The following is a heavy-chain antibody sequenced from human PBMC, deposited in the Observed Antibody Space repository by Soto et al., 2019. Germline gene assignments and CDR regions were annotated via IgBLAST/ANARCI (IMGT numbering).Heavy chain of an antibody. CDR3: AKTTGYYDF. CDR1: GLTFSGYS. D-gene: IGHD3-3*01. J-gene: IGHJ4*02. Sequence: GGSLRLSCVVSGLTFSGYSMTWVRQPPGKGLEWVSAMTGSGSFIHYADSVKGRFTISRDNSKNTVYLQMNNLKAYDTAIYYCAKTTGYYDFWSQGSLVPVSS. CDR2: MTGSGSFI. V-gene: IGHV3-23*01.